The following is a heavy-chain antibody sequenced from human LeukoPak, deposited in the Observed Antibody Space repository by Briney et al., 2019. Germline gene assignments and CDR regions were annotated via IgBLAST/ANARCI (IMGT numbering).Heavy chain of an antibody. J-gene: IGHJ5*02. Sequence: ASVKVSCKASGYTFTDYYMHRVRQAPGQGLEWMGWINPNSGGTNYAQQFQGRVTMTRDTSISTAYMELSNLRSDDTAVYYCARGIAAAGGRWFDPWGQGTLATVSS. D-gene: IGHD6-13*01. V-gene: IGHV1-2*02. CDR1: GYTFTDYY. CDR3: ARGIAAAGGRWFDP. CDR2: INPNSGGT.